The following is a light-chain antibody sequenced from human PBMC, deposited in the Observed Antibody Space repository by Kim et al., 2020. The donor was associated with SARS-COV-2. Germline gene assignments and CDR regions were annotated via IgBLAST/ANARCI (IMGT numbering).Light chain of an antibody. J-gene: IGLJ3*02. CDR1: SLRSYY. V-gene: IGLV3-19*01. Sequence: ALGQTVRITCQGDSLRSYYASWDQQKPGQAPVLVFYGKNNRPSGIPDRFSGSYSENTASLTITAAQAEDEADYYCNSRESSANHWMFGGGTKLTVL. CDR2: GKN. CDR3: NSRESSANHWM.